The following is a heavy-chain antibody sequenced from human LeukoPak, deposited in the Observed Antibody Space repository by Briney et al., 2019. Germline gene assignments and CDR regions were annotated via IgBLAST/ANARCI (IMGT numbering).Heavy chain of an antibody. CDR1: GGSISSSSYY. V-gene: IGHV4-39*01. D-gene: IGHD2-21*02. CDR3: ARVTARASLFETNYYYYYMDV. CDR2: IYYSGST. Sequence: SETLSLTCTVSGGSISSSSYYWGWIRQPPGKGLEWIGSIYYSGSTYYNPSLKSRVTISVDTSKNQFSLKLSSVTAADTAVYYCARVTARASLFETNYYYYYMDVWGKGTTVTISS. J-gene: IGHJ6*03.